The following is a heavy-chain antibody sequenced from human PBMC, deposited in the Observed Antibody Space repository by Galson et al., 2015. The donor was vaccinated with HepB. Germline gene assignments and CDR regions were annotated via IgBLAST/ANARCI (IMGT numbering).Heavy chain of an antibody. J-gene: IGHJ4*02. CDR3: AKGASGDGNFDY. Sequence: SLRLSCAASGFTFSSYGMHWVRQAPGKGLEWVAVIWYDGRNKYYADSVKGRFTISRDNSKKTLYLQMNSLRSEDTAVYYCAKGASGDGNFDYWGQGTLVTVSS. V-gene: IGHV3-33*06. D-gene: IGHD7-27*01. CDR2: IWYDGRNK. CDR1: GFTFSSYG.